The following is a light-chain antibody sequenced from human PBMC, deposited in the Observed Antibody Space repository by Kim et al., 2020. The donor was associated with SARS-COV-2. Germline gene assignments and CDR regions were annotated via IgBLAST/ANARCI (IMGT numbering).Light chain of an antibody. Sequence: SSELTQDPAMSVALGQTVRITCHGDSLRTYYASWYQQKPGQAPILVIYGKNSRPSGIPDRFSGSASGNTASLTVTEAQAVDEADYYCSSRDNRGDHVVFG. V-gene: IGLV3-19*01. J-gene: IGLJ2*01. CDR2: GKN. CDR1: SLRTYY. CDR3: SSRDNRGDHVV.